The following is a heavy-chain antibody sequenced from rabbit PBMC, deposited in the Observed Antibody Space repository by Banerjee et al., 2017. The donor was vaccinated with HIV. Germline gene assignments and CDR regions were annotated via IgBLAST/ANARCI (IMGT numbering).Heavy chain of an antibody. Sequence: QSLEESGGDLVKPGASLTLTCTASGFTISSSYWICWVRQAPGKGLEWIACIYTGSSGTTYYASWAKGRFTITKTSSTTVTLQMTSLTAADTATYFCARGDDDYYQPISRLDLWGPGTLVTVS. CDR1: GFTISSSYW. V-gene: IGHV1S40*01. CDR2: IYTGSSGTT. D-gene: IGHD2-1*01. CDR3: ARGDDDYYQPISRLDL. J-gene: IGHJ3*01.